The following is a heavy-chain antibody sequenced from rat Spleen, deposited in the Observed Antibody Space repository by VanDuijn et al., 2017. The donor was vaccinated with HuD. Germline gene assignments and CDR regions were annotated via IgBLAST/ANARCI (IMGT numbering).Heavy chain of an antibody. D-gene: IGHD3-8*01. Sequence: EVQLVQSGGGLVQPGRSLNLSCVASGFTFTDYWMTWIRQAPGKGLEWVATITYDGTNTYYRDSVKGRFTISRDNAKTTLYLQMNSLRSEDTATYYCTRRYPLTGYWYFDFWGPGTMVTVSS. CDR2: ITYDGTNT. J-gene: IGHJ1*01. V-gene: IGHV5-31*01. CDR3: TRRYPLTGYWYFDF. CDR1: GFTFTDYW.